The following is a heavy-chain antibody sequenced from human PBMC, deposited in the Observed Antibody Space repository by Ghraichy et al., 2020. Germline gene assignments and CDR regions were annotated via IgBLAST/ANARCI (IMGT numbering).Heavy chain of an antibody. CDR2: ISYTGSA. CDR3: AREVITPADTDGFDL. J-gene: IGHJ3*01. Sequence: SETLSLTCTVSGGPISSDNYYWSWLRQHAGKGPEWIGYISYTGSAYYNPSLKSRVTISVDTSENQFSLNLNSMSDADTAVYYCAREVITPADTDGFDLWGQGTVVTVSS. CDR1: GGPISSDNYY. V-gene: IGHV4-31*03. D-gene: IGHD2-2*01.